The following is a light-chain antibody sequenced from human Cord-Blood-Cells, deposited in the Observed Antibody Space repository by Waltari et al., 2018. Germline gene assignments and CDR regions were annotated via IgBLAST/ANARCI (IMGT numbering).Light chain of an antibody. CDR3: QQYYSTPLT. J-gene: IGKJ4*01. Sequence: DIVMTQSPDYLAVSPGERATLNCKSRQSVLYSSNNKNYLAWYQQKPGQPPKLLIYWASTRESGVPDRFSGSGSGTDFTLTISSLQAEDVAVYYCQQYYSTPLTFGGGTKVEIK. V-gene: IGKV4-1*01. CDR1: QSVLYSSNNKNY. CDR2: WAS.